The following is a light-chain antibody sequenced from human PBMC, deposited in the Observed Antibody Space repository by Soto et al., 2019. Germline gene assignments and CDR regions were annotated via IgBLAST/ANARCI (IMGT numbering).Light chain of an antibody. CDR1: SSNIGARYD. Sequence: QSVLTQPPSVSGAPGQWVTIACTGSSSNIGARYDVHWYQQLPGTVPKLLIYGNSNRPSGVPDRFTGSKSGTSASLAITGLQAEDEADYYCQFYDTSLSGWVFGGGTKLTVL. V-gene: IGLV1-40*01. CDR2: GNS. CDR3: QFYDTSLSGWV. J-gene: IGLJ3*02.